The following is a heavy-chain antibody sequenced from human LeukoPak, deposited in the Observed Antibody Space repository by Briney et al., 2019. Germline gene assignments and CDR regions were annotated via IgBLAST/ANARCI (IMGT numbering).Heavy chain of an antibody. D-gene: IGHD2-15*01. CDR3: VRSPACSSGTCYPNWFDP. Sequence: KGGESLKISCKGSGYSFTNNWIGWVRQMPGKGLEWMGITHPGDSNTRYSPSFQGQVTISADKSISSAYLQWSSLKASDTAMYYCVRSPACSSGTCYPNWFDPWGQGTLVTVSS. CDR1: GYSFTNNW. J-gene: IGHJ5*02. CDR2: THPGDSNT. V-gene: IGHV5-51*01.